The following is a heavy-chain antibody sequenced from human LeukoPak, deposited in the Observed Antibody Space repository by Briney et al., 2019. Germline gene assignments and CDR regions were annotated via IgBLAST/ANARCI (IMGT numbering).Heavy chain of an antibody. CDR3: VKDRYSYYYGMDV. J-gene: IGHJ6*02. Sequence: QSGGSLRLFCSASGFTSSSYAMHWVRQAPGKGLEYVSAISSNGGSTYYADSVKGRFTISRDNSKNTLYLQMSSLRAEDTAVYYCVKDRYSYYYGMDVWGQGTTVTVSS. CDR2: ISSNGGST. V-gene: IGHV3-64D*06. CDR1: GFTSSSYA.